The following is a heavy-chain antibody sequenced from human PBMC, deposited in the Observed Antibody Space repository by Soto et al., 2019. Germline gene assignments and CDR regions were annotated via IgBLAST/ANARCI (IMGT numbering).Heavy chain of an antibody. Sequence: PSETLSLTCVVSGYSISSGYYWAFFRQPPGKELEWIGSIYHSGKTCYKPSLRSRVTVSVDTSKNQFSMKLISVTAADTAVYYCARDKRVTMIGGWFDPWGQGTLVTFSA. CDR3: ARDKRVTMIGGWFDP. D-gene: IGHD3-22*01. J-gene: IGHJ5*02. CDR1: GYSISSGYY. CDR2: IYHSGKT. V-gene: IGHV4-38-2*02.